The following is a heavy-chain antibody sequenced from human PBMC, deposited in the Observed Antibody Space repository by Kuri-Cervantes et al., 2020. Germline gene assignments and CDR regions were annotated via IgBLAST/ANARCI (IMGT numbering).Heavy chain of an antibody. Sequence: SETLSLTCTVSGDSISSGYYWGWIRQPPGKGLEWIGSIYHSGSTYYNPSLKSRVTISVDTSKNQFSLKLSSVTAADTAVYYCARDGGYSSSWYKGFDPWGQGTLVTVSS. CDR3: ARDGGYSSSWYKGFDP. CDR2: IYHSGST. V-gene: IGHV4-38-2*02. J-gene: IGHJ5*02. D-gene: IGHD6-13*01. CDR1: GDSISSGYY.